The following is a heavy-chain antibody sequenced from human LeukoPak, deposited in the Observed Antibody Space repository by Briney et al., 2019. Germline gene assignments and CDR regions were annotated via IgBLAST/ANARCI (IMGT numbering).Heavy chain of an antibody. Sequence: ASVKVSCKTSGYRFTSYAINWVRQAPGQGLEWMGWISSDSDQTNYAQSLQGRITVTKDTSTSTVYMELRSLRSDDTAVYYCAREEGLSGVVTIDYWGQGTLVTVSS. V-gene: IGHV1-18*01. J-gene: IGHJ4*02. CDR3: AREEGLSGVVTIDY. CDR1: GYRFTSYA. D-gene: IGHD3-3*01. CDR2: ISSDSDQT.